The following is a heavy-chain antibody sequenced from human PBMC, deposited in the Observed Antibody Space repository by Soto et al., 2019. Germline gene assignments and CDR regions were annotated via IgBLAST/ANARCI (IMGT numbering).Heavy chain of an antibody. Sequence: ASVKVSCKTSGYTFTNYYMHWVRQAPGQGLEWMGIIKCSGGETTYAQTFLGRVTITAEESTSTAYMELSSLRSEVTAVYYCARDRVSRYYDSSGYYHTGFDYWG. J-gene: IGHJ4*01. CDR1: GYTFTNYY. V-gene: IGHV1-46*01. CDR2: IKCSGGET. CDR3: ARDRVSRYYDSSGYYHTGFDY. D-gene: IGHD3-22*01.